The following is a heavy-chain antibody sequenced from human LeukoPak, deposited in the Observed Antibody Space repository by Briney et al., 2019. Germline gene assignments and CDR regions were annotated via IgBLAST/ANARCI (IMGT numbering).Heavy chain of an antibody. CDR1: GFSLNTSGVG. CDR3: AHSSPNYYGSGSYDY. CDR2: FYWDDDK. V-gene: IGHV2-5*02. J-gene: IGHJ4*02. Sequence: SGPTLVKPTQTLMLTCTFSGFSLNTSGVGVGWIRQPPGKALEWLAVFYWDDDKRYSPPLKSRLTITKDTSKNQVVLTMANMDPVDTATYYCAHSSPNYYGSGSYDYWGQGTLVTVSS. D-gene: IGHD3-10*01.